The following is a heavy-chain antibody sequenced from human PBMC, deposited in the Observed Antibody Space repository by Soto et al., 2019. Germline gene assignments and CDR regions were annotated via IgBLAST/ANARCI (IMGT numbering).Heavy chain of an antibody. Sequence: SETLSLTCTVSGGSISSGDYYWSWIRQPPGKGLEWIGYMYNTGSTIYNPSLKSRVTISVDASKNQFSLKLNSVTAADTAVYYCARDLWGYCGADCYPLDVWGQGTTVTVSS. CDR2: MYNTGST. CDR3: ARDLWGYCGADCYPLDV. V-gene: IGHV4-61*08. J-gene: IGHJ6*02. CDR1: GGSISSGDYY. D-gene: IGHD2-21*02.